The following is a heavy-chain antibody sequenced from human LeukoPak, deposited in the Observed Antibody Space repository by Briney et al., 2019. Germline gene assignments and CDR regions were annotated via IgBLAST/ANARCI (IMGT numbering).Heavy chain of an antibody. V-gene: IGHV1-69*01. J-gene: IGHJ4*02. CDR1: GGTFSSYA. D-gene: IGHD2-8*01. CDR2: IIPIFGTA. CDR3: ARVLGSARMVYALYFDY. Sequence: SVKVSCMASGGTFSSYAISWVRQAPGQGLEWMGGIIPIFGTANYAQKFQGRVTITADESTSTAYMELSSLRSEDTAVYYCARVLGSARMVYALYFDYWGQGTLVTVSS.